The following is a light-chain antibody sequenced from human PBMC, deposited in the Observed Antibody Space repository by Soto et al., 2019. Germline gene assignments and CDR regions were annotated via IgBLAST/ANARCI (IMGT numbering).Light chain of an antibody. J-gene: IGKJ3*01. Sequence: IQMTQSPSSVSASVGDTVTLSCQTSHGVSGWLAGYQQKPGKAPPLLIYTVSNLQSGVPSRFSGSGSGTDFSLTITNLQPEDFTTYSCQQGKTFPSTFGPGTKVEVK. CDR2: TVS. CDR3: QQGKTFPST. CDR1: HGVSGW. V-gene: IGKV1-12*02.